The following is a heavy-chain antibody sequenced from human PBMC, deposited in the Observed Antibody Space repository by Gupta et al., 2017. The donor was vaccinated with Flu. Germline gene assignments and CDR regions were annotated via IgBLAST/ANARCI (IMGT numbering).Heavy chain of an antibody. CDR2: IRSKAYGGTT. J-gene: IGHJ5*02. D-gene: IGHD6-19*01. CDR3: TRELYLNQWLVKVWFDP. V-gene: IGHV3-49*03. Sequence: EVQLVESGGGLVQPGRSLRLSCTASGFTFGDYAMSWFRQAPGKGLEWVGFIRSKAYGGTTEYAASVKGRFTISRDDSKSIAYLQMNSLKTEDTAVYYCTRELYLNQWLVKVWFDPWGQGTLVTVSS. CDR1: GFTFGDYA.